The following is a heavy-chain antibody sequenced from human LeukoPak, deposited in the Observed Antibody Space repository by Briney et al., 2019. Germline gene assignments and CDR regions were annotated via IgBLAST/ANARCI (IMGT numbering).Heavy chain of an antibody. V-gene: IGHV3-23*01. Sequence: PSETLSLTCAVSGGSISTYHWSWIRQAPGKGLEWVSTISVGAEYIFYADSVKGRFTISRDDSNNALYLQMHSLRAEDTALYYCASGPPFLKYFEYWGQGTLVTVSS. CDR1: GGSISTYH. D-gene: IGHD3-3*01. J-gene: IGHJ4*02. CDR2: ISVGAEYI. CDR3: ASGPPFLKYFEY.